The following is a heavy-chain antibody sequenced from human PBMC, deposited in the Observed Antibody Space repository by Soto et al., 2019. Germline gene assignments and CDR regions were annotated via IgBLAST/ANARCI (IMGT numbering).Heavy chain of an antibody. CDR2: ISGSGGST. CDR3: AREGGYSYGDWGPFDY. J-gene: IGHJ4*02. V-gene: IGHV3-23*01. Sequence: EVQLLESGGGLVQPGGSLRLSCAASGFTFSSYAMSWVRQAPGKGLEWVSAISGSGGSTYYADSVKGRFTISRDNSKNTLYLQMNSLRAEDTAVYYCAREGGYSYGDWGPFDYWGQGTLVTVSS. D-gene: IGHD5-18*01. CDR1: GFTFSSYA.